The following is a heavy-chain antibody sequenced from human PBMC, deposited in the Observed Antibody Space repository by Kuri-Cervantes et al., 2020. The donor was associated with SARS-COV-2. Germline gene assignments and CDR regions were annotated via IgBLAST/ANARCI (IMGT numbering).Heavy chain of an antibody. J-gene: IGHJ6*03. D-gene: IGHD3-16*01. V-gene: IGHV4-39*07. CDR1: GGSISSSSYY. CDR2: IYYSGST. Sequence: SETLSLTCTVSGGSISSSSYYWGWIRQPPGKGLEWIGSIYYSGSTYYNPSLKSRVTISVDTSKNQFYLRLKSVTAADTAVYYCARDGLGSQPDYLDVWGKGTTVTVSS. CDR3: ARDGLGSQPDYLDV.